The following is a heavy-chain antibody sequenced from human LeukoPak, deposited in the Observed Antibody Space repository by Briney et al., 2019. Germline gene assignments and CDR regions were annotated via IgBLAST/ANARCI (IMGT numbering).Heavy chain of an antibody. CDR1: GFTFDDYA. CDR2: ISWNSGSI. J-gene: IGHJ4*02. V-gene: IGHV3-9*01. D-gene: IGHD3-22*01. Sequence: GKSLRLSCAASGFTFDDYAMHWVRQAPGKGLEWVSGISWNSGSIGYADSVKGRFTISRDNAKNSLHLQMNSQRAEDTALYYCAKGKRSGYYYVELDYWGQGTLSPSPQ. CDR3: AKGKRSGYYYVELDY.